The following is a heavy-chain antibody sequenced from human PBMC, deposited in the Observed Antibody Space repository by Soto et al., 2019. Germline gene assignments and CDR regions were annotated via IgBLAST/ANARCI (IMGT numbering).Heavy chain of an antibody. V-gene: IGHV1-18*01. D-gene: IGHD6-13*01. CDR2: ISAYNGNT. J-gene: IGHJ5*01. Sequence: QVQLVQSGAEVKKPGASVRVSCKASGYTFTSYGISWVRQAPGQGLEWMGWISAYNGNTNYAQKLQGRVTMTTDTSASTAHMELRSLSSDDTDVYCCARDHRAGAGTEHDHWFDPWGQGTLVTVSS. CDR1: GYTFTSYG. CDR3: ARDHRAGAGTEHDHWFDP.